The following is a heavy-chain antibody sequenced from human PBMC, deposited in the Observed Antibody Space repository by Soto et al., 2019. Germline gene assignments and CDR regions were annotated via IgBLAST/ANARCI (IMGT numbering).Heavy chain of an antibody. D-gene: IGHD1-1*01. CDR1: GGSISSYC. J-gene: IGHJ4*02. CDR3: ARGARTPFDFDY. V-gene: IGHV4-59*12. CDR2: IYYSGST. Sequence: SETLSLTCTVSGGSISSYCWSWIRQPPGKGLEWIGYIYYSGSTNYNPCLKSRVTISVDTSKNQFSLNVSAVTAADTALYYCARGARTPFDFDYGGQGTLVTVSS.